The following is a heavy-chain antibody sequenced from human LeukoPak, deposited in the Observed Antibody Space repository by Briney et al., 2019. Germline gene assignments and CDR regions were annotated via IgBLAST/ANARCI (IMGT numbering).Heavy chain of an antibody. CDR2: ISSSSSYT. Sequence: GGSLRLSCAASGFTSSNAWMSWVRQAPGKGLEWVSYISSSSSYTNYADSVKGRFTISRDNAKNSLYLQMNSLRAEDTAVYYCATGSGHYYGSGSYPGHWGQGTLVTVSS. J-gene: IGHJ4*02. CDR1: GFTSSNAW. V-gene: IGHV3-11*06. D-gene: IGHD3-10*01. CDR3: ATGSGHYYGSGSYPGH.